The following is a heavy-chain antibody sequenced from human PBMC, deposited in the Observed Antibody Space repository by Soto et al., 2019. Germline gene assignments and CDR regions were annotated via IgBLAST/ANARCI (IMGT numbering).Heavy chain of an antibody. CDR1: GGSISSYY. CDR3: ARSEAWEVAVAGYPTRLFDY. J-gene: IGHJ4*02. Sequence: SETLSLTCTVSGGSISSYYWSWIRQPPGKGLEWIGYIYYSGSTNYNPSLKSRVTISVDTSKNQFSLKLSSVTAADTAVYYCARSEAWEVAVAGYPTRLFDYWGKGTLVTVSS. CDR2: IYYSGST. D-gene: IGHD6-19*01. V-gene: IGHV4-59*01.